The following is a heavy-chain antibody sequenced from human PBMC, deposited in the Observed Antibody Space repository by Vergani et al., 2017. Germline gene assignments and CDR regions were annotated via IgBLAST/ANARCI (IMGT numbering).Heavy chain of an antibody. D-gene: IGHD3-22*01. Sequence: QVQLQESGPGLVKPSETLSLTCTVPGGSISSYYWSWIRQPPGKGLEWIGYIYYSGSTNYNPSLKSRVTISVDTSKNQFSLKLSSVTAADTAVYYCARGAQGDYDSSGYYDYWGQGTLVTVSS. V-gene: IGHV4-59*01. J-gene: IGHJ4*02. CDR1: GGSISSYY. CDR3: ARGAQGDYDSSGYYDY. CDR2: IYYSGST.